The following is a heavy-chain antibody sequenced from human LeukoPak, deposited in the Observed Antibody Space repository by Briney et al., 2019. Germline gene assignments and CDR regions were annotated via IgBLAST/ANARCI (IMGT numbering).Heavy chain of an antibody. V-gene: IGHV4-61*02. D-gene: IGHD3-3*01. J-gene: IGHJ6*02. Sequence: SETLSLTCTVSGGSISSGSYYWSWIRQPAGKGLEWIGRIYTSGSTSYNPSLKSRVTISVDTSKNQFSLKLSSVTAADTAVYYCARGATMEWYYYGMDVWGQGTTVTVSS. CDR3: ARGATMEWYYYGMDV. CDR2: IYTSGST. CDR1: GGSISSGSYY.